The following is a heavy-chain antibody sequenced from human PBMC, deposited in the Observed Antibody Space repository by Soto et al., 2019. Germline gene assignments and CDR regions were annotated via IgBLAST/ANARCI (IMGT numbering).Heavy chain of an antibody. V-gene: IGHV1-18*01. CDR2: ISAHNGNT. D-gene: IGHD1-1*01. J-gene: IGHJ4*02. Sequence: QVHLVQSGAEVKKPGASVKVSCQGSGYAFTTYGITWVRQAPGQGLERIGWISAHNGNTNYAQKLQGRVTVTRDTSTSTAYMELRGLRYDDTAVYSCARGRYGDYWGQGALVTVSS. CDR1: GYAFTTYG. CDR3: ARGRYGDY.